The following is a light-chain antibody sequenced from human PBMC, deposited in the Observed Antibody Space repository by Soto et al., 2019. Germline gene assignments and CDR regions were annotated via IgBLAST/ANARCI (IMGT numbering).Light chain of an antibody. Sequence: IVLTQAPGTLSWSPGERATLSCRASQSVSRNFAWYQLKPGQAPRLLIYGASTRATGIPARFSGSGSGTEFTLTISSLQPGDFATYYCQQSYSTPQTFGQGTKVDIK. J-gene: IGKJ1*01. CDR2: GAS. CDR3: QQSYSTPQT. CDR1: QSVSRN. V-gene: IGKV3-15*01.